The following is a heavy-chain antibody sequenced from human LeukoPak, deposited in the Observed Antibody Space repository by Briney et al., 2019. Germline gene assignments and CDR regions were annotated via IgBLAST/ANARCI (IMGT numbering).Heavy chain of an antibody. CDR2: IYHSGST. D-gene: IGHD6-13*01. CDR3: ARVSLAAAGTRGGVCDY. Sequence: GSLRLSCAASGFTFSSYEMNWVRQPPGKGLEWIGEIYHSGSTNYNPSLKSRVTISVDKSKNQFSLKLSSVTAADTAVYYCARVSLAAAGTRGGVCDYWGQGTLVTVSS. CDR1: GFTFSSYEM. J-gene: IGHJ4*02. V-gene: IGHV4-4*02.